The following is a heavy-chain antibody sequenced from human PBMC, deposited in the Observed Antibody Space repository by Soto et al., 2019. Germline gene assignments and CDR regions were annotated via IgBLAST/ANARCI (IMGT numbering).Heavy chain of an antibody. CDR1: GFTFSSYA. J-gene: IGHJ4*02. CDR3: AKDPPLGYSSSWKEYYFDY. Sequence: EVQLLESGGGLVQPGGSLRLSCAASGFTFSSYAMSWVRQAPGKGLEWVSAISGSGGSTYYADSVKGRFTISRDNSKNTLYLQMNSRRAEDTAVYYCAKDPPLGYSSSWKEYYFDYWGQGTLVTVSS. D-gene: IGHD6-13*01. CDR2: ISGSGGST. V-gene: IGHV3-23*01.